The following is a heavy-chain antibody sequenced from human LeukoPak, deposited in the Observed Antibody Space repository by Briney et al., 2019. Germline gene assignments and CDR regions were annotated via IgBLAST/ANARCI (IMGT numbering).Heavy chain of an antibody. Sequence: ASVKVSCTASGYTLTSYYMHWVRQAPGQGLEWMGWINPNTGDTSFAQKFQGRVTLTRDTSISTAYMELSRLKSDDTAVYYCARLFNYYDNSGYYQYYFDYWGQGTLATVSS. CDR2: INPNTGDT. D-gene: IGHD3-22*01. CDR3: ARLFNYYDNSGYYQYYFDY. CDR1: GYTLTSYY. V-gene: IGHV1-2*02. J-gene: IGHJ4*02.